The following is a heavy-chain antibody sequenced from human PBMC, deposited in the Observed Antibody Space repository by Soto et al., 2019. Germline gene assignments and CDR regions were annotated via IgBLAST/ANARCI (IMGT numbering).Heavy chain of an antibody. J-gene: IGHJ4*02. D-gene: IGHD3-16*02. CDR3: AHRRFTFGGDISADY. CDR2: IYWDDDK. Sequence: QITLKESGPTLMKPTQTLTLTCTFSGFALRTSGVGVGWIRQPPGKALEWLALIYWDDDKRYSPSLKSRLTITKDTSKNQVVLTMTNMDPVDTATYYCAHRRFTFGGDISADYWGQGTLVTVSS. CDR1: GFALRTSGVG. V-gene: IGHV2-5*02.